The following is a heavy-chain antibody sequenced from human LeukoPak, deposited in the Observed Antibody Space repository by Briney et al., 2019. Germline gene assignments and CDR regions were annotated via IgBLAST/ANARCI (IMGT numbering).Heavy chain of an antibody. D-gene: IGHD1-26*01. V-gene: IGHV3-21*01. CDR3: ARDSGSYFYYYYYGMDV. J-gene: IGHJ6*02. Sequence: KTGGSLRLSCAASGFTFSSYSMNWVRQAPGKGLEWVSSISSSSSYIYYADSVKGRFTISRDNSKNTLYLQMNSLRAEDTAVYYCARDSGSYFYYYYYGMDVWGQGTTVTVSS. CDR1: GFTFSSYS. CDR2: ISSSSSYI.